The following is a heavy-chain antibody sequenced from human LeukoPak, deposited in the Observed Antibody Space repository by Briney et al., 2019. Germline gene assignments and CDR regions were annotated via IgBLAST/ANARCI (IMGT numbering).Heavy chain of an antibody. Sequence: GASVKVSSKASGYTFTGYFIHWVRQAPGQGLEWMGWINPSSGATNYAQNFQGRVTLTREMSISTAYMEVSRLLSDDTAVYYCARVTYDRSGYYNGIPYWGQGTLVIVSS. J-gene: IGHJ4*02. CDR3: ARVTYDRSGYYNGIPY. D-gene: IGHD3-22*01. CDR1: GYTFTGYF. CDR2: INPSSGAT. V-gene: IGHV1-2*02.